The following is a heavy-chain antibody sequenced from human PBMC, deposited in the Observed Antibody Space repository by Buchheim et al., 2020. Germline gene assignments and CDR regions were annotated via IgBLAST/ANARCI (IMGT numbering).Heavy chain of an antibody. CDR1: GFTFSSYG. J-gene: IGHJ4*02. D-gene: IGHD6-19*01. CDR3: ARDLHGRRGWRTSFDY. V-gene: IGHV3-33*01. CDR2: IWYDGSNK. Sequence: QVQLVESGGGVVQPGRSLRLSCAASGFTFSSYGMHWVRQAPGKGLEWVAVIWYDGSNKYYADSVKGRFTISRDNSKNTLYLQMNSLRAEDTAVYYCARDLHGRRGWRTSFDYWGQGTL.